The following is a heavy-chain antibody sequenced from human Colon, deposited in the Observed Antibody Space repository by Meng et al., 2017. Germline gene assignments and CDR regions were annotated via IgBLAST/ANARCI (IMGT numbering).Heavy chain of an antibody. CDR2: IKEDGSVK. Sequence: GESLKISCAASGFTFSSYWMSWVRQAPGKGPECVANIKEDGSVKYYVDSVKGRFTISRDNAKNSLYLQMNSPRAEDTDVYFCANTPRHSSNYWGQGTLVTVSS. D-gene: IGHD5-18*01. CDR3: ANTPRHSSNY. J-gene: IGHJ4*02. V-gene: IGHV3-7*01. CDR1: GFTFSSYW.